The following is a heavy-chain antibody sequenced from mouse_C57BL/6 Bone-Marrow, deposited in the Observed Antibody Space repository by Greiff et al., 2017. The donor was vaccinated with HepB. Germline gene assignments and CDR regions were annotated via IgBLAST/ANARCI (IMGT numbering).Heavy chain of an antibody. CDR3: VRDRFTTVVDWYFDV. CDR2: IRSKSSNYAT. D-gene: IGHD1-1*01. J-gene: IGHJ1*03. V-gene: IGHV10-3*01. CDR1: GFTFNTYA. Sequence: DVMLVESGGGLVQPKGSLKLSCAASGFTFNTYAMHWVRQAPGKGLEWVARIRSKSSNYATYYADSVKDRFTISRDDSQSMLYLQMNNLKTEDTAMYYCVRDRFTTVVDWYFDVWGTGTTVTVSS.